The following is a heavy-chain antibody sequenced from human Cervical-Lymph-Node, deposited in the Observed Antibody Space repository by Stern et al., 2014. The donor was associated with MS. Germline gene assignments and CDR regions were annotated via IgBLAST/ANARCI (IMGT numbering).Heavy chain of an antibody. Sequence: QVQLVQSGAEVTKPGSSVKVSCKASGGTFSKFPSSWVRQAPGQGLEWMGGIFPVFGTPTYAQKFRGRGTITADVSTSTLYMELSSLRSDDTAVYYCALSSETSDRWYSLGYDLWGQGTLVTVSS. CDR1: GGTFSKFP. V-gene: IGHV1-69*01. CDR2: IFPVFGTP. D-gene: IGHD6-13*01. J-gene: IGHJ5*02. CDR3: ALSSETSDRWYSLGYDL.